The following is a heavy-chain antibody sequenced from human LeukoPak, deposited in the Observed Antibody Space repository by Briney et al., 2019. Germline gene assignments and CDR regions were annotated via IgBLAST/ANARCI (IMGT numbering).Heavy chain of an antibody. V-gene: IGHV3-23*01. CDR2: ISDSGGGT. J-gene: IGHJ4*02. D-gene: IGHD6-13*01. CDR1: GFTFSSYG. CDR3: AKDSSSWFVYFDY. Sequence: GGSLRLSCAASGFTFSSYGMSWVRQAPGKGLEWVSGISDSGGGTYYADSVKGRFTISRDNSKKTLYLQMNSLRAEDTAVYYCAKDSSSWFVYFDYWGQGTLVTVSS.